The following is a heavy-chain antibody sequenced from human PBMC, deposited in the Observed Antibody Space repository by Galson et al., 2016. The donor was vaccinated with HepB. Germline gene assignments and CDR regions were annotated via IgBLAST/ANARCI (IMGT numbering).Heavy chain of an antibody. D-gene: IGHD1-7*01. CDR3: VRDSSWNYNY. CDR1: GFSFSTYW. Sequence: SLRLSCAASGFSFSTYWMSWVRQAPGKGLEWVANIRKDGDVRDYGASVRGRFTISRDNAMNSLYLQMDDLSPEYTAVYYCVRDSSWNYNYWGQGTLVTVSS. V-gene: IGHV3-7*01. CDR2: IRKDGDVR. J-gene: IGHJ4*02.